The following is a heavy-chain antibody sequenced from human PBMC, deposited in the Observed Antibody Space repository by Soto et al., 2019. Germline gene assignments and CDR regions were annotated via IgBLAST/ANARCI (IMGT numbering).Heavy chain of an antibody. CDR2: INHSGST. V-gene: IGHV4-34*01. D-gene: IGHD1-1*01. J-gene: IGHJ5*02. CDR1: GGSFSGYY. CDR3: ARGGELERRTDWFDP. Sequence: PSETLSLTCAVYGGSFSGYYWSWIRQPPGKGLEWIGEINHSGSTNYNPSLKSRVTISVDTSKNQFSLKLSSVTAADTAVYYCARGGELERRTDWFDPWGQGTLVT.